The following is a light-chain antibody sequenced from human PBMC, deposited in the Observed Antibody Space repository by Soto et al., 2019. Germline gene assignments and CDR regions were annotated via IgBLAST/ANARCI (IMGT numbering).Light chain of an antibody. V-gene: IGLV2-8*01. CDR1: SSDIGGSKY. J-gene: IGLJ2*01. CDR2: EVN. CDR3: SSYEASNTVV. Sequence: QSALTQPASVSGSPGQSISISCTGTSSDIGGSKYVSWYQQHPGKAPKLIIYEVNKRPSGVPHRFSGSKSGNTASLTVSGLQAEDEADYYCSSYEASNTVVFGGGTKLTVL.